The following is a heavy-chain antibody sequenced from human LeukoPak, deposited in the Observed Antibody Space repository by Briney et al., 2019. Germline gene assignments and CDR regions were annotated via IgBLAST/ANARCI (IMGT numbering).Heavy chain of an antibody. V-gene: IGHV3-30*04. D-gene: IGHD6-13*01. CDR2: ISYDGSNK. CDR1: GFTFSSYA. J-gene: IGHJ3*02. CDR3: ARDLIAAAGTDAFDI. Sequence: PGRSLRLPCAASGFTFSSYAMHWVRQAPGKGLEWVAVISYDGSNKYYADSVKGRFTISRDNSKNTLYLQMNSLRAEDTAVYYCARDLIAAAGTDAFDIWGQGTMVTVSS.